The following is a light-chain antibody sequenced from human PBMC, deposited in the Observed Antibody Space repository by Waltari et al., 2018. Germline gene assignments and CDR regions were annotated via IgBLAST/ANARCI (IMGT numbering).Light chain of an antibody. Sequence: IVLTQSPGTLSLSPGERATLPCRASQSVSRNDLNWYQQKGGQAPRLLIHGASTRATGIPDRFSGSGSGTDFTLTISRLEPEDFAVYYCQQYDGEVLTFGGGTKVEI. J-gene: IGKJ4*01. CDR3: QQYDGEVLT. CDR1: QSVSRND. CDR2: GAS. V-gene: IGKV3-20*01.